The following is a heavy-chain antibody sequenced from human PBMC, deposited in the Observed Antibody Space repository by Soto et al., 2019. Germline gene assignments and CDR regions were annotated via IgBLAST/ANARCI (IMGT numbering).Heavy chain of an antibody. V-gene: IGHV3-23*01. CDR1: GFDFSSYS. CDR2: ITRSADLS. CDR3: GKWSGLGDL. D-gene: IGHD3-16*01. Sequence: DVQRLESGGGLVQPGGSLRLSCEASGFDFSSYSITWVRQAPGKGLEYVSGITRSADLSFYAYSGRGRFTVSRDNFKNTASLEMNNLRVEDTAVYYCGKWSGLGDLWGQGTLVNVSS. J-gene: IGHJ4*02.